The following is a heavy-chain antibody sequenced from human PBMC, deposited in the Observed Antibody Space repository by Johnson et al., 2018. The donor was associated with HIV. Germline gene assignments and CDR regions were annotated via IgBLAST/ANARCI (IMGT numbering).Heavy chain of an antibody. V-gene: IGHV3-11*04. Sequence: QMQLVESGGGLVKPGGSLKLSCAVSGFTFSDHYMSWIRQTPGKGLQWVSYISGSGSIIYSTDSVQGRFTISRDNVKNSLYLQMDSLRPEDTAVYYCARSRQGGIQPSDAFDVWGQGTMVTVSS. J-gene: IGHJ3*01. CDR2: ISGSGSII. CDR1: GFTFSDHY. CDR3: ARSRQGGIQPSDAFDV. D-gene: IGHD3-16*01.